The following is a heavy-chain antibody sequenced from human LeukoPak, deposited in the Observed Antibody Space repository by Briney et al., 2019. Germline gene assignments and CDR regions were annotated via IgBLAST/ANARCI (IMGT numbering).Heavy chain of an antibody. CDR1: GITVSSYY. D-gene: IGHD3-9*01. Sequence: PGGSLRLSCAVSGITVSSYYMSWVRQAPGKGLEWVSIIYGGVTTYYTDSVKGRFTISRDSSKNTVYLQMNSLRAEDTAVYFCAKLTDFWGRGTLVTVSS. V-gene: IGHV3-53*01. CDR2: IYGGVTT. J-gene: IGHJ2*01. CDR3: AKLTDF.